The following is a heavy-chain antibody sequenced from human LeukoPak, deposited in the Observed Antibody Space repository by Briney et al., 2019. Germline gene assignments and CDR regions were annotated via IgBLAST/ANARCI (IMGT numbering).Heavy chain of an antibody. V-gene: IGHV4-4*02. CDR2: IYHSGST. D-gene: IGHD6-19*01. CDR3: ARVPYSSGWYLDY. J-gene: IGHJ4*02. CDR1: GGSISSSNW. Sequence: SETLSLTCAVSGGSISSSNWWSWVRQPPGKGLEWIGEIYHSGSTNYNPSLKSRVTISVDKSKNQFSLKLSSVTAADTAVYYCARVPYSSGWYLDYWGQGTLVTVSS.